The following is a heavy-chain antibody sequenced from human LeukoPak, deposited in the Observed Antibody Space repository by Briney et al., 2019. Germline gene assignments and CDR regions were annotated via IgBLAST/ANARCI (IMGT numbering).Heavy chain of an antibody. CDR2: ISASGDVT. V-gene: IGHV3-23*01. J-gene: IGHJ4*02. CDR1: EFTFSKFP. Sequence: GGSLRLSCAAAEFTFSKFPMGWVRQAPGRGLEWVSAISASGDVTFHADSVRGRFTISRDNSKNTLDLQMNSLRPEDTAVYYCARSTYCSSTSCPFDYWGQGTLVTVSS. CDR3: ARSTYCSSTSCPFDY. D-gene: IGHD2-2*01.